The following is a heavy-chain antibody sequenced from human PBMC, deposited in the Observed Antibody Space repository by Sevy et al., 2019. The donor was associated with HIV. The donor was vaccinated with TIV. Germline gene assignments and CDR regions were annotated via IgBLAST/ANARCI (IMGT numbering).Heavy chain of an antibody. V-gene: IGHV1-24*01. CDR3: ATTKDYYDSSGYPSDY. CDR2: FDPEDGDPEDGKT. D-gene: IGHD3-22*01. CDR1: GYTLAKFS. Sequence: ASVKVCCKVSGYTLAKFSIDWVRQAPGKGLEWMTSFDPEDGDPEDGKTIYAQKFLGRVTMTEDTSTDTAYMELSSLRSDDTAVSYCATTKDYYDSSGYPSDYRGQGTLVTVSS. J-gene: IGHJ4*02.